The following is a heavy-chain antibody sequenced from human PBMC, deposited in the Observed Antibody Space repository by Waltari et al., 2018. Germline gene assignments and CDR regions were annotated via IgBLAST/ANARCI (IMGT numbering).Heavy chain of an antibody. CDR1: GFTFSSYA. D-gene: IGHD1-26*01. V-gene: IGHV3-23*01. CDR2: ISGSGGST. CDR3: AKAGRDSRDGFDY. J-gene: IGHJ4*02. Sequence: EVQLLESGGGLVQPGGSLRLSCAASGFTFSSYAMSWVRQAPGKWLEWVSAISGSGGSTYYADSVKGRFTISRDNSKNTLYLQMNSLRAEDTAVYYCAKAGRDSRDGFDYWGQGTLVTVSS.